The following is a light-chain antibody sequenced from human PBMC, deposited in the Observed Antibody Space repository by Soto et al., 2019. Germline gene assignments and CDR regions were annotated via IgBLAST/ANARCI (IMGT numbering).Light chain of an antibody. V-gene: IGKV3-11*01. Sequence: ELVLTQSPATLSLSPGERATLSCRTSQGLGDYLAWYQQKPGQAPRLLIYDASHRATGIPARFSGSGSGTDFTLTINSLEPEDFAVYYCQQRGTFGQGTKVEIK. CDR1: QGLGDY. CDR2: DAS. J-gene: IGKJ2*01. CDR3: QQRGT.